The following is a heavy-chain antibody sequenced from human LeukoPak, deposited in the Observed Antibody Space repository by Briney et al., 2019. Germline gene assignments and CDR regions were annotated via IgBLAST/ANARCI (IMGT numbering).Heavy chain of an antibody. D-gene: IGHD4-11*01. CDR3: AKGMTTSPFYFDS. Sequence: GXXLRLSCADSGFTFSRYAMRGVRQAQGKGREGVSAISGSGGRTYYADSGKGRFTISRENTKKTVDVKRNSLRAEDTAVYYCAKGMTTSPFYFDSWGQGTLVTVSS. V-gene: IGHV3-23*01. CDR1: GFTFSRYA. J-gene: IGHJ4*02. CDR2: ISGSGGRT.